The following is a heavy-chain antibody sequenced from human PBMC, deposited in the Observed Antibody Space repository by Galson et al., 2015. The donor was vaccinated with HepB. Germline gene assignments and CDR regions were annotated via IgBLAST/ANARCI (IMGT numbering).Heavy chain of an antibody. CDR2: TYYRSKWYN. J-gene: IGHJ6*02. CDR1: GDSVSSHSAA. Sequence: CAISGDSVSSHSAAWNWIRQSPSRGLEWLGRTYYRSKWYNDYAVSVKSRITINPDTSKNQFSLQLNSVTPEDTAVYYCARWRDIVVVPAARRGMDVWGQGTTVTVSS. V-gene: IGHV6-1*01. D-gene: IGHD2-2*01. CDR3: ARWRDIVVVPAARRGMDV.